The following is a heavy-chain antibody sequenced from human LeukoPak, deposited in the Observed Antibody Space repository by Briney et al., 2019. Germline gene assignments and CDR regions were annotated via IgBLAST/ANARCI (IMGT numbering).Heavy chain of an antibody. CDR2: INHSGST. CDR3: ARGVGVPADASGDDY. V-gene: IGHV4-34*01. Sequence: PSETLSLTCAVYGGSFSGYYWSWIRQPPGKGLEWIGEINHSGSTNYNPSLKSRVTISVDTSKNQFSLKLSSVTAADTAVYYCARGVGVPADASGDDYWGQGTLVTVSS. D-gene: IGHD2-2*01. J-gene: IGHJ4*02. CDR1: GGSFSGYY.